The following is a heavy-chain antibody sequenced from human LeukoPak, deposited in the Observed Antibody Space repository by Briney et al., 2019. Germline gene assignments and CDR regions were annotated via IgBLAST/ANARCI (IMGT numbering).Heavy chain of an antibody. Sequence: GGSLRLSCAASGFTFSSYAMHWVRQAPGKGLEWVAVISYDGSNKYYADSVKGRFTISRDNSKNTLYLKMNSLRAEDTAVYYCAREWVYYYGSGVFDYWGQGTLVTVSS. CDR1: GFTFSSYA. CDR3: AREWVYYYGSGVFDY. J-gene: IGHJ4*02. CDR2: ISYDGSNK. V-gene: IGHV3-30-3*01. D-gene: IGHD3-10*01.